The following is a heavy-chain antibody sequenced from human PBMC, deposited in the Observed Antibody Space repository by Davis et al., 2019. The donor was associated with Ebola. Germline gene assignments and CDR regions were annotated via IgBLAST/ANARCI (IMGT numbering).Heavy chain of an antibody. J-gene: IGHJ3*01. CDR3: ARVLEIAVGPIRGVSKIGTFDV. Sequence: ASVKVSCKASGYSFSDYYIHWVRQAPGQGLEWMGWINPNSGGTDYAQRFQGRVTMTRDTSISTVYMELSRLRSDDPAVYYCARVLEIAVGPIRGVSKIGTFDVWGHGTRVTVSS. CDR1: GYSFSDYY. CDR2: INPNSGGT. V-gene: IGHV1-2*02. D-gene: IGHD2-2*01.